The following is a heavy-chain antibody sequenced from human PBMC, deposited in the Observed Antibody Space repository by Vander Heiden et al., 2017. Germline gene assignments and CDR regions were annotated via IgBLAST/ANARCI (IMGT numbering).Heavy chain of an antibody. J-gene: IGHJ4*02. D-gene: IGHD3-3*01. Sequence: EVQLLESGGGLVQPGGSLRLSCAASGFTFSSYAMTWVRQAPGKGLEWVSAISSSGGTTYYADSVKGRFTVSRDNFKNTLYLQLDSLRAEDTAVYYCAKDRVLYPLDYWGQGTLVTVSS. CDR2: ISSSGGTT. CDR3: AKDRVLYPLDY. V-gene: IGHV3-23*01. CDR1: GFTFSSYA.